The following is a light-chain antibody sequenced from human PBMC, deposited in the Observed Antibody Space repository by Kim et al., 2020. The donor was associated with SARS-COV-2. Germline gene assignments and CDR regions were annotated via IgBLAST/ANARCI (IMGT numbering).Light chain of an antibody. CDR3: AVWDDSLSGRV. CDR1: SSNIGSNY. Sequence: QSVLTQPPSASGTPGQRVTISCSGSSSNIGSNYVSWYQQLPGTAPKLLIYRNNQWPSGVPDRFSGSKSGTSASLAISGLRSEDEADYYCAVWDDSLSGRVFGGGTQLTVL. J-gene: IGLJ3*02. V-gene: IGLV1-47*01. CDR2: RNN.